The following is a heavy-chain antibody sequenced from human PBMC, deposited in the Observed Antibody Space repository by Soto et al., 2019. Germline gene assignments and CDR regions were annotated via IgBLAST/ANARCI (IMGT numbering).Heavy chain of an antibody. CDR1: GGSISSYY. J-gene: IGHJ3*02. CDR2: IYYSGST. D-gene: IGHD3-16*02. V-gene: IGHV4-59*08. Sequence: QVQLQESGPGLVKPSETLSLTCTVSGGSISSYYWSWIRQPPGKGLEWIGYIYYSGSTNYNPSLKGRVTLSVDTSKNQFSLKLSSVTAADTAVYYCARLYGLDAFDIWGQGTMVTVSS. CDR3: ARLYGLDAFDI.